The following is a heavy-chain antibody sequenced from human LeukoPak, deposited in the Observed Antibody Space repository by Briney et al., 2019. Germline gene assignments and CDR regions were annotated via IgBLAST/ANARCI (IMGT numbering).Heavy chain of an antibody. CDR3: AKAPFSIGYSPADY. J-gene: IGHJ4*02. D-gene: IGHD3-22*01. CDR2: ISGSGGNT. CDR1: GFTFSSYA. V-gene: IGHV3-23*01. Sequence: GGSLRLSCAASGFTFSSYAMSWVRQAPGKGLEWVSVISGSGGNTYYADFVKGRFTISRDNSKNTLFLQMNSLRAEDTALYYCAKAPFSIGYSPADYWGQGTLVTVSP.